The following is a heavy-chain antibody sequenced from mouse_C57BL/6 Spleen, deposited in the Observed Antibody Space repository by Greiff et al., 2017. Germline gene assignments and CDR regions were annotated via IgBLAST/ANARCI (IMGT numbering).Heavy chain of an antibody. D-gene: IGHD2-3*01. CDR3: ARVKFYDGYYLYYDMDY. CDR2: INPSNGGT. J-gene: IGHJ4*01. Sequence: QVQLQQPGTELVKPGASVKLSCKASGYTFTSYWMHWVKQRPGQGLEWIGNINPSNGGTNYNEKFKSKATLTVDKSSSTAYMQLSSLTSEDSAVYYCARVKFYDGYYLYYDMDYWGQGTSVTVSS. CDR1: GYTFTSYW. V-gene: IGHV1-53*01.